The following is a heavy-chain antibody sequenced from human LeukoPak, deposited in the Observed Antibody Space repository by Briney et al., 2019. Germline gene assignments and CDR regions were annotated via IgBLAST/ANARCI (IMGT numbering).Heavy chain of an antibody. CDR3: TRELAS. Sequence: GGSLRLSCAASGFTFSNYAMTWVRQAPGKGLEWVSSIDGGPSGPVYYAASVKGRFTISRDNAKNSLYLQMNSLRVEDTAVYYCTRELASWGQGTLVTVSS. CDR1: GFTFSNYA. V-gene: IGHV3-48*01. J-gene: IGHJ5*02. CDR2: IDGGPSGPV.